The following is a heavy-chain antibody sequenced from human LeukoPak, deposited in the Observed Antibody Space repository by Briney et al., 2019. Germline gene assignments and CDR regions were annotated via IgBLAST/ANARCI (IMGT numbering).Heavy chain of an antibody. V-gene: IGHV3-49*04. CDR1: GFTVGDYA. D-gene: IGHD3-22*01. CDR3: TRRYNYDSSGYYYVRDAFDI. CDR2: IRSKAYGGTT. J-gene: IGHJ3*02. Sequence: PGGSLRLSCTTAGFTVGDYAMSWVRQAPGKGLEWGGFIRSKAYGGTTKNAASVKGRFTISRDDSRSIAYLQMNSLKTEDTAVYYCTRRYNYDSSGYYYVRDAFDIWGQGTMVTVSS.